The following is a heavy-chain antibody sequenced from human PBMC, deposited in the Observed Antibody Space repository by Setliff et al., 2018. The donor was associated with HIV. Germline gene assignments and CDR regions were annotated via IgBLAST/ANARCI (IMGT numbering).Heavy chain of an antibody. Sequence: ASVKVSCKASGYTFTGYYMHWVRQAPGQGLEWMGWINPNSGGTNYAQKFQGRVTMTRDTSISTAYMELSRLRSDDTAVYYCARAPTYYYDSSGYYGWFDPWGQGTLVTVS. J-gene: IGHJ5*02. CDR3: ARAPTYYYDSSGYYGWFDP. CDR1: GYTFTGYY. CDR2: INPNSGGT. D-gene: IGHD3-22*01. V-gene: IGHV1-2*02.